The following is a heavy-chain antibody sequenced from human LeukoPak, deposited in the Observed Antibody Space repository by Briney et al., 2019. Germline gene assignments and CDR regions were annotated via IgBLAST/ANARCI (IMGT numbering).Heavy chain of an antibody. D-gene: IGHD2-15*01. Sequence: KASETLSLTCTVSGDSISSSRYYWGWIRQPPGKGLEWIGIIYYSGSTYSNPSLRSRVTISVDTSKNQFSLKLSSVTAADTAVYYCASFYCSGGSCYQYYYYYYMDVWGKGTMVTISS. CDR2: IYYSGST. J-gene: IGHJ6*03. CDR1: GDSISSSRYY. V-gene: IGHV4-39*01. CDR3: ASFYCSGGSCYQYYYYYYMDV.